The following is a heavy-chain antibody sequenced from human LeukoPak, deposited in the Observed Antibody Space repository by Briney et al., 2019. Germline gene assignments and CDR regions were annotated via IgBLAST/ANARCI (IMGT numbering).Heavy chain of an antibody. Sequence: PGGSLRLSCAASGFTFSSYAMSWVRQAPGKGLVWVSAISGSGGSTYYADSVKGRFTISRDNSKNTLYLQMNSLRAEDTAVYYCAKNRLGYCSSTSCHFDYWGQGTLVTVSS. J-gene: IGHJ4*02. CDR3: AKNRLGYCSSTSCHFDY. CDR1: GFTFSSYA. CDR2: ISGSGGST. V-gene: IGHV3-23*01. D-gene: IGHD2-2*01.